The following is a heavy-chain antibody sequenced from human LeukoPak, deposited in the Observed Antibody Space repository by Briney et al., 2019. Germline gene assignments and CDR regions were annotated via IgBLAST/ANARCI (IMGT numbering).Heavy chain of an antibody. D-gene: IGHD1-26*01. J-gene: IGHJ4*02. CDR2: IIPIFGTA. CDR1: GGTFSSYA. CDR3: ARGTRGSYHYGTFDY. Sequence: SVKVSCRASGGTFSSYAISWVRQAPGQGLEWMGGIIPIFGTANYAQKFQGRVTITADESTSTAYMELSSLRSEDTAVYYCARGTRGSYHYGTFDYWGQGTLVTVSS. V-gene: IGHV1-69*13.